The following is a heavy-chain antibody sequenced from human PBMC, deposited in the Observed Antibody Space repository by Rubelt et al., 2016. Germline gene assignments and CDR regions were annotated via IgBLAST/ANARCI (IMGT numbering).Heavy chain of an antibody. CDR2: ILYDGSNK. Sequence: AQLVESGGGLVQPGGSLRLSCAASGFTFSSYAMHWVRQAPGKGLEWVAVILYDGSNKYYADSVKGRFTISRDNSKNMLYLQMNSLGAEDTAVYYCARDSLRGSSRWFDPWGQGTLVTVSS. J-gene: IGHJ5*02. CDR3: ARDSLRGSSRWFDP. D-gene: IGHD2-21*01. V-gene: IGHV3-30*04. CDR1: GFTFSSYA.